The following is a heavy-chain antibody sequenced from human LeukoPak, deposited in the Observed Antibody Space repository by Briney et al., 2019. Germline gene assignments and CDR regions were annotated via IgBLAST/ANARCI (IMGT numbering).Heavy chain of an antibody. J-gene: IGHJ3*02. CDR3: ARAKLRYFDWLLGLRAFDI. D-gene: IGHD3-9*01. CDR1: GFTFSSYG. CDR2: IRYDGSNK. Sequence: GGSLRLSCAASGFTFSSYGMHWVRQAPGKGLEWVAFIRYDGSNKYYADSVKGRFTISRDNSKNTLYLQMNSLRAEDTAVYYCARAKLRYFDWLLGLRAFDIWGQGTMVTVSS. V-gene: IGHV3-30*02.